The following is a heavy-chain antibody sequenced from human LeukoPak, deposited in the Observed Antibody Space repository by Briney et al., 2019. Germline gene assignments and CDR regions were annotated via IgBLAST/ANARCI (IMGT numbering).Heavy chain of an antibody. D-gene: IGHD5-18*01. J-gene: IGHJ4*02. CDR1: GGSVSGSDYY. CDR3: AREGIQLNFDY. V-gene: IGHV4-61*08. CDR2: IFYVGSI. Sequence: PSETLSLTCTVSGGSVSGSDYYWSWIRQPPGKGLEWIGYIFYVGSIYYNPSLKSRVTISVDTSKNQFSLKLASVTAADTAVYYCAREGIQLNFDYWGQGTLVTVSS.